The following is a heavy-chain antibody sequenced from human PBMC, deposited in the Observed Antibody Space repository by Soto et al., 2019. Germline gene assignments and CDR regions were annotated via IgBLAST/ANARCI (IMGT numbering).Heavy chain of an antibody. D-gene: IGHD3-10*01. CDR3: ARESHFREIYGSASYSDY. J-gene: IGHJ4*02. CDR2: IKQDGSEK. Sequence: PGGSLRLSCAASGFTFSSYWMSWVRQAPGKGLEWVANIKQDGSEKYYVDSVKGRFTISRDNAKNSLYLQMNSLRAEDTAVYYFARESHFREIYGSASYSDYWGQGTLVTVSS. CDR1: GFTFSSYW. V-gene: IGHV3-7*01.